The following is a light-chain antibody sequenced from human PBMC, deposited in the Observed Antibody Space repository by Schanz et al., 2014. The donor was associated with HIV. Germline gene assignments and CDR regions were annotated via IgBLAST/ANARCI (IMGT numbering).Light chain of an antibody. J-gene: IGLJ2*01. V-gene: IGLV2-8*01. CDR2: EVT. CDR3: SSYTSSSTLV. Sequence: QSALTQPPSASGSPGQSVTISCTGTNSDVGGHNYVSWFQQHPGKAPRLIIYEVTKRPSGVPDRFSGSKSGNTASLTISGLQAEDEADYYCSSYTSSSTLVFGGGTKLTVL. CDR1: NSDVGGHNY.